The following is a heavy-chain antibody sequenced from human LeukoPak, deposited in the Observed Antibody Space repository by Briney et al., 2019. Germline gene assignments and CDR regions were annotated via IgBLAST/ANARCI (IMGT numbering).Heavy chain of an antibody. J-gene: IGHJ3*02. Sequence: GASVKVSCKASGGTFSSYAISWVRQAPGQGLEWMGGIIPIFGTANNAQKFQGRVTITADESTSTAYMELSSLRSEDTAVYYCARDHPPGHDAFDIWGQGTMVTVSS. CDR3: ARDHPPGHDAFDI. CDR2: IIPIFGTA. CDR1: GGTFSSYA. V-gene: IGHV1-69*13.